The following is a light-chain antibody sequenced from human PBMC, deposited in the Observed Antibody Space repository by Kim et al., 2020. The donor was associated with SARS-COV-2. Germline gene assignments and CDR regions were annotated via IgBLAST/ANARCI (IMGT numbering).Light chain of an antibody. CDR2: DAS. V-gene: IGKV3-11*02. J-gene: IGKJ4*01. Sequence: VALTQSPATLSSSPVESVTLSCRASEGISYLAWYQQKLGQAPRLLIYDASQRAPGIPARFSGSGSGRDFSLSISRLEPEDFAIYYCQVRRNWPHTLTFGGGTKVDIK. CDR1: EGISY. CDR3: QVRRNWPHTLT.